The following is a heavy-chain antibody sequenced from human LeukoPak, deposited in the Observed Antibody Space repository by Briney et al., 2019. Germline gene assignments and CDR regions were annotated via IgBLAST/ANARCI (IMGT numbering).Heavy chain of an antibody. CDR3: ARVGTTNYYFYYMDV. CDR2: VSSSGGTI. V-gene: IGHV3-48*04. Sequence: GGSLRLSCAASGFTFSTYTMNWVRQAPGKGLEWVSYVSSSGGTIYYADSVKGRFTISRDNAEHSLYLQMNSLRAEDTAVYYCARVGTTNYYFYYMDVWGKGTTVTVSS. CDR1: GFTFSTYT. J-gene: IGHJ6*03. D-gene: IGHD2-2*01.